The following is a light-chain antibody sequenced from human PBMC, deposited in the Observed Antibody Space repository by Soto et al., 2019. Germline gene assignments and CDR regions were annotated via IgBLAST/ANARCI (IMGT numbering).Light chain of an antibody. J-gene: IGKJ5*01. Sequence: EIVLTQSPATLSLSPGERATLSCRASQSISRYLAWYQQKPGQAPRLLIYGASNRATGIPARFSGSGSGTDLTLTISSLEPEDFAVYYCQQRSNWLTFGQGTRLEIK. CDR3: QQRSNWLT. V-gene: IGKV3-11*01. CDR1: QSISRY. CDR2: GAS.